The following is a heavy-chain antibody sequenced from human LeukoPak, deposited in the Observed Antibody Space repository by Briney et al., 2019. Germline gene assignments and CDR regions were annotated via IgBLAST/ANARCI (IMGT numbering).Heavy chain of an antibody. V-gene: IGHV1-18*01. D-gene: IGHD3-10*01. CDR3: ARGRRVRGVITRYYYYYMDV. J-gene: IGHJ6*03. Sequence: ASVKVSCKASGYTFTSYGISWVRQAPGQGLEWMGWISAYNGNTNYAQKLQGRVTMTRNTSISTAYMELSSLRSEDTAVYYCARGRRVRGVITRYYYYYMDVWGKGTTVTISS. CDR2: ISAYNGNT. CDR1: GYTFTSYG.